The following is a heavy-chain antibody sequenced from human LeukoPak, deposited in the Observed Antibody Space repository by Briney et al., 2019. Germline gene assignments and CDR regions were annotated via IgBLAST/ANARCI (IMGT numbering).Heavy chain of an antibody. Sequence: PGGSLRLSCAASGFTFSDYWMSWVRQAPGKGLEWVANIKKDGSENSYVDSMKGRFTISRDNAKNSLYLQMNSLRAEDTAVYFCARGILDCSSTSCYSNYDAFDIWGQGTMVSVSS. V-gene: IGHV3-7*05. CDR2: IKKDGSEN. D-gene: IGHD2-2*01. CDR3: ARGILDCSSTSCYSNYDAFDI. J-gene: IGHJ3*02. CDR1: GFTFSDYW.